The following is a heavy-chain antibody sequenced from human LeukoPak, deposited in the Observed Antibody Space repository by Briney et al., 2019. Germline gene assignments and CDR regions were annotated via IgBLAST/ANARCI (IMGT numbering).Heavy chain of an antibody. J-gene: IGHJ3*02. V-gene: IGHV4-34*01. D-gene: IGHD6-6*01. CDR1: GGSFSGYY. CDR2: INHSGST. CDR3: ARVYSSSSGKNAFDI. Sequence: SSETLSLTCAVYGGSFSGYYWSWIRQPPGKGLEWIGEINHSGSTNYNPSLKSRVTISVDTSKNQFSLKLSSVTAADTAVYYCARVYSSSSGKNAFDIWGQGTVVIVSS.